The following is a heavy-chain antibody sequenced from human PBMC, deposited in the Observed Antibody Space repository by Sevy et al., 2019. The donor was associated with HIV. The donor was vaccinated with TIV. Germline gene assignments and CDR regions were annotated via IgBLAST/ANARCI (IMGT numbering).Heavy chain of an antibody. CDR1: GFTFSSYW. J-gene: IGHJ4*02. D-gene: IGHD6-19*01. CDR3: ARVAAGLGQQIDY. V-gene: IGHV3-74*03. Sequence: GGSLRLSCAASGFTFSSYWMTWVRQAPGEGLVWVSRINSDGSSTTYADSVKGRFTISRDNAENTLSLQMNSLRAEDTAVYYCARVAAGLGQQIDYRGQGTLVTVSS. CDR2: INSDGSST.